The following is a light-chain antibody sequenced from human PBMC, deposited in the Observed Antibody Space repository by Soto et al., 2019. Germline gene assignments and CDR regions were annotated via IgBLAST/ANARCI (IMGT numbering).Light chain of an antibody. CDR1: SSDVGGYNS. V-gene: IGLV2-14*01. Sequence: QSALTQPASVSGSPGQSITISCTGTSSDVGGYNSVSWYQQHPGKAPKLILYEVNNRPSGVSNRFSGSKSGNTASLTISGLQAEDEADYYCSSYATSSTGVFGGGTKLTVL. CDR2: EVN. CDR3: SSYATSSTGV. J-gene: IGLJ3*02.